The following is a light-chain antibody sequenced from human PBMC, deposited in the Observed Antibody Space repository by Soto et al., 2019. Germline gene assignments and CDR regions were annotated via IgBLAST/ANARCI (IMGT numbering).Light chain of an antibody. CDR3: QQYTNRPPWT. J-gene: IGKJ1*01. Sequence: EIVMTQSPATLSVSPGEIATLACRASQSVGTNLAWYQQKPGPAPRLLIFGTSTRATGITARFSGLGSGTALTLTISPVQSSDVSVLYWQQYTNRPPWTFGQGTKVDMK. V-gene: IGKV3-15*01. CDR2: GTS. CDR1: QSVGTN.